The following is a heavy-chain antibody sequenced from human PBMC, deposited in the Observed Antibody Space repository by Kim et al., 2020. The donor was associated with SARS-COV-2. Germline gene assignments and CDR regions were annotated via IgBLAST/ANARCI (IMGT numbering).Heavy chain of an antibody. J-gene: IGHJ6*02. CDR1: GYTFTSYD. D-gene: IGHD3-3*01. V-gene: IGHV1-8*01. CDR2: MNPNSGNT. Sequence: ASVKVSCKASGYTFTSYDINWVRQATGQGLEWMGWMNPNSGNTGYAQKFQGRVTMTRNTSISTAYMELSSLRSEDTAVYYCARGEALYDFWSGYYQLYYYYGMDVWGQGTTVTVSS. CDR3: ARGEALYDFWSGYYQLYYYYGMDV.